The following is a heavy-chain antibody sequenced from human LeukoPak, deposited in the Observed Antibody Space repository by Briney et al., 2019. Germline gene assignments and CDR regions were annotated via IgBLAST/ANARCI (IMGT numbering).Heavy chain of an antibody. D-gene: IGHD1-26*01. CDR2: ISYDGSNK. V-gene: IGHV3-30-3*01. CDR1: GFTFGDYA. Sequence: GGSLRLSCTASGFTFGDYAMSWVRQAPGKGLEWVAVISYDGSNKYYADSVKGRFTISRDNSKNTLYLQMNSLRAEDTAVYYCARDNNHSGYLDYWGQGTLVTVSS. J-gene: IGHJ4*02. CDR3: ARDNNHSGYLDY.